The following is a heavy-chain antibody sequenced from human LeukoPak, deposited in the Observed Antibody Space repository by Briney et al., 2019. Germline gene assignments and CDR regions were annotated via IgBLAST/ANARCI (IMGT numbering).Heavy chain of an antibody. CDR3: ARDPSYYDSSGYLN. V-gene: IGHV3-30-3*01. CDR1: GFTFSSYA. Sequence: GRSLRLSCAASGFTFSSYAMHWVRQAPGKGLEWVAVISYDGSNKYYADSVKGRFTTSRDNSKNTLYLQMNSLRAEDTAVYYCARDPSYYDSSGYLNWGQGTLVTVSS. CDR2: ISYDGSNK. J-gene: IGHJ4*02. D-gene: IGHD3-22*01.